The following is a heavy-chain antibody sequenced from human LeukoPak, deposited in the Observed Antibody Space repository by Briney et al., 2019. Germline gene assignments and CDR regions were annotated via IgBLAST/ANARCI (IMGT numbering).Heavy chain of an antibody. D-gene: IGHD2-2*01. V-gene: IGHV3-74*01. J-gene: IGHJ4*02. CDR1: GFTFSSYW. Sequence: GGSLRLSCAASGFTFSSYWMHWVRQAPGKGLVWVSRINSDGSSTSYADSVKGRFTISRDNAKNTLYLQMNSLRAEDTAVYYCARGRIVVVLAAMGLDYWGQGTLVTVSS. CDR3: ARGRIVVVLAAMGLDY. CDR2: INSDGSST.